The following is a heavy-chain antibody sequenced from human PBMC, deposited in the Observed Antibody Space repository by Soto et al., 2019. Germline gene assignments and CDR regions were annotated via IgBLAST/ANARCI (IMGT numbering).Heavy chain of an antibody. CDR2: ISAYNGDT. D-gene: IGHD2-15*01. CDR1: GYSFTNYD. J-gene: IGHJ5*02. Sequence: QVQLVQSGAEVKKPGASVKVSCKASGYSFTNYDINWVRQAPGQGLEWMGWISAYNGDTNYAQKLQGRVTMTTDSSTSTAYMELRSLRSDDTAVYYCARSGLPDLVVVVGHTPFDPWGQGTLVTVSS. V-gene: IGHV1-18*01. CDR3: ARSGLPDLVVVVGHTPFDP.